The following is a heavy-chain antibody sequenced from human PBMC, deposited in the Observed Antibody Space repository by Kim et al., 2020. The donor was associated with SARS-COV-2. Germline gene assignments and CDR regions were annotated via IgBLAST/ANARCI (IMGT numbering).Heavy chain of an antibody. V-gene: IGHV4-39*01. D-gene: IGHD1-1*01. J-gene: IGHJ6*03. CDR3: ARHSTGTTNYYFYYMDV. Sequence: LRGRVTISVETSKNQFSLKLSSVTAADTAVYYCARHSTGTTNYYFYYMDVWGKGTTVTVSS.